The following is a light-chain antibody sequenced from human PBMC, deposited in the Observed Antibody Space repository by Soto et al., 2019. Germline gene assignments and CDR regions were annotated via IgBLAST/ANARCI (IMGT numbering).Light chain of an antibody. V-gene: IGKV1-39*01. CDR2: AAS. CDR1: QNIDNY. CDR3: QQSLSTPIYS. J-gene: IGKJ2*03. Sequence: DIQMTQSSSSLSASVGDRFTVTWRASQNIDNYLNWYQQKPGKAPNLLIYAASSLQSGVPSRFAGSGSGTHFTLTISTLQPEDVGTYFCQQSLSTPIYSFGQGTKVDI.